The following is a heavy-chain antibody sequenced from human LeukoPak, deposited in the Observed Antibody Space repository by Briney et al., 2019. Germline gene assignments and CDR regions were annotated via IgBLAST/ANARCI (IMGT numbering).Heavy chain of an antibody. CDR2: FSSITTSVI. V-gene: IGHV3-48*01. CDR3: AKARYSYGSYFDY. J-gene: IGHJ4*02. Sequence: GGSLRLSCAASGFTFSSYSMNWVRQAPGKGLEWISYFSSITTSVIRYADSVEGRFTISRDNSKNTLYLQMNSLRAEDTAVYYCAKARYSYGSYFDYWGQGTLVTVSS. D-gene: IGHD5-18*01. CDR1: GFTFSSYS.